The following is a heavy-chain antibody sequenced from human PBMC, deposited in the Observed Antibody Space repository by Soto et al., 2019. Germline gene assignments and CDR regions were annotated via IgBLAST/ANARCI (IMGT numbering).Heavy chain of an antibody. Sequence: QVQLVQSGAEVKKPGSSVKVSCKASGGTFSSYAISWVRQAPGQGLEWMGGIIPIFGTANYAQKFQGRVTITADESTSTSYMELSSLRSEDTAVYYCATADYYDSSGYSDAVDIWSQGTMVTVSS. D-gene: IGHD3-22*01. CDR3: ATADYYDSSGYSDAVDI. CDR1: GGTFSSYA. V-gene: IGHV1-69*12. J-gene: IGHJ3*02. CDR2: IIPIFGTA.